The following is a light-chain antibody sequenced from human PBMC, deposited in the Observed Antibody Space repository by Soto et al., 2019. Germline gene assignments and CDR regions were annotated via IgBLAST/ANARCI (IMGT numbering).Light chain of an antibody. Sequence: EIVLTQSPATLSLSPGERATLSCRASQSVSSYLAWYQQKPGQAPRLLIYDASNRATGIPARFSGSGSGTDFTLNISSLEPEDFAVYYCQQRSNWPPLTLGGGTKVDIK. CDR1: QSVSSY. CDR2: DAS. J-gene: IGKJ4*01. V-gene: IGKV3-11*01. CDR3: QQRSNWPPLT.